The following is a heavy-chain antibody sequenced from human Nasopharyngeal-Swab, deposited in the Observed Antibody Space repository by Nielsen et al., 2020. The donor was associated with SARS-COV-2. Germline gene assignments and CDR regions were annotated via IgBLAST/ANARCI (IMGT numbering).Heavy chain of an antibody. V-gene: IGHV3-33*01. CDR3: ARDKERAGYSSGWYGL. CDR2: IWYDGSNK. CDR1: GFTFSSYG. J-gene: IGHJ4*02. Sequence: GGSRRLSCAASGFTFSSYGMHWVRQATGKGLEWVAVIWYDGSNKYYADSVKGRFTFSRDNSKNTLYLQMNSLRAEDTAVYYCARDKERAGYSSGWYGLGGQGTLVTVSS. D-gene: IGHD6-19*01.